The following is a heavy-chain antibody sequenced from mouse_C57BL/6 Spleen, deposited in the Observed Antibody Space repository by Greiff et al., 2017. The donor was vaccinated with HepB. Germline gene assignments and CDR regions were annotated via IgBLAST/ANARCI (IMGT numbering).Heavy chain of an antibody. J-gene: IGHJ2*01. CDR2: INPNNGGT. CDR1: GYTFTDYY. CDR3: ARHGDYFDY. D-gene: IGHD1-1*02. Sequence: VQLQQSGPELVKPGASVKISCKASGYTFTDYYMNWVKQRPGKSLEWIGDINPNNGGTSYNQKFKGKATLTVDKSSSTAYMQLRSLTSEDSAVYCCARHGDYFDYWGQGTTLTVSS. V-gene: IGHV1-26*01.